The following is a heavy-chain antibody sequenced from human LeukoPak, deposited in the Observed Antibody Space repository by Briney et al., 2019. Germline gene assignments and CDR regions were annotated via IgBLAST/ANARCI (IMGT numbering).Heavy chain of an antibody. D-gene: IGHD3-22*01. V-gene: IGHV4-34*01. CDR2: INHSGST. CDR3: ARQLMIVVAMGRRAFDI. J-gene: IGHJ3*02. Sequence: PSETLSLTCAVYGGSFSGYYWSWIRQPPGKGLEWIGEINHSGSTNYNPSLKSRVTISVDTSKNQFSLKLSSVTAADTAVYYCARQLMIVVAMGRRAFDIWGQGTMVTVSS. CDR1: GGSFSGYY.